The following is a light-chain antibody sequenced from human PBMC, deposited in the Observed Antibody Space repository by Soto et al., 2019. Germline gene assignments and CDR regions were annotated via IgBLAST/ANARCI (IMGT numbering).Light chain of an antibody. CDR1: SSNIGTNT. J-gene: IGLJ2*01. CDR3: EAWDGSLKAVL. Sequence: QSVLTQPPSASGTPGQRVTISCSGSSSNIGTNTVNWYQHLPGSAPKLLIYSNNQRPPGVPDRFSGSQSGTSASLAISGLQPDDEADYYCEAWDGSLKAVLFGGGTKLTVL. CDR2: SNN. V-gene: IGLV1-44*01.